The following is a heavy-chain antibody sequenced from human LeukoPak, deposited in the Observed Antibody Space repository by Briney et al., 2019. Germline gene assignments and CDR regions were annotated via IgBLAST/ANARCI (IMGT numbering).Heavy chain of an antibody. CDR1: GFTFSSYS. CDR3: ARDVTYYGGDWFDP. V-gene: IGHV3-48*04. CDR2: ISSTTSNI. J-gene: IGHJ5*02. Sequence: GGSLRLSCAASGFTFSSYSMNWVRQAPGKGLEGGSYISSTTSNIYYADSAKGRFTISKDNAKNSLYVQMNSLRAEDTAVYYCARDVTYYGGDWFDPWGQGTLVTVSS. D-gene: IGHD4-23*01.